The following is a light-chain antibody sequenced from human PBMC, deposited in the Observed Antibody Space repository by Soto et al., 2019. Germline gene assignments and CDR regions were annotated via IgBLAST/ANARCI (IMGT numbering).Light chain of an antibody. CDR2: DTS. J-gene: IGKJ1*01. CDR3: QQYGSSPGT. CDR1: QSVRDRY. Sequence: EIVLTQSPGTLSLSPWERATLSCRASQSVRDRYLAWYQQKPGQAPSLLIYDTSTRATGVPDRFSGSGSGTDFSLTISRVEPEEFAIYFCQQYGSSPGTFGQGTKVEI. V-gene: IGKV3-20*01.